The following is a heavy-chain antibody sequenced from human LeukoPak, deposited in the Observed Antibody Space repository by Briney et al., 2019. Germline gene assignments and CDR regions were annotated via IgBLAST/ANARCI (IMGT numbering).Heavy chain of an antibody. CDR3: ARARSLLFMDV. V-gene: IGHV3-48*03. CDR2: ITTSGSTI. CDR1: GFTFSSYE. D-gene: IGHD3-10*01. J-gene: IGHJ6*03. Sequence: GGSLRLSCAASGFTFSSYEMNWVRQAPGKGLEWVSYITTSGSTIYYADSVKGGFTISRDNAKNALYLQMNSLRAEDTAVYYCARARSLLFMDVWGKGTTVTISS.